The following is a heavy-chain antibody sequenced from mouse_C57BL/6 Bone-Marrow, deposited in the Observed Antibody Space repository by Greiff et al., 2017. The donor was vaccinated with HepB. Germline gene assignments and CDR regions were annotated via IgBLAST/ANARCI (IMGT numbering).Heavy chain of an antibody. V-gene: IGHV14-4*01. D-gene: IGHD2-3*01. CDR3: ADGYYDVMDS. J-gene: IGHJ4*01. Sequence: EMQLQQSGAELVRPGASVKVSCTASGFNIKDDSMHWVKQRAKQGLEWIGWIDPENGDTEYASKFQGKATITADTSSNTTYLQLSSLTSEDTAVYYCADGYYDVMDSRGQGTSVTVSS. CDR2: IDPENGDT. CDR1: GFNIKDDS.